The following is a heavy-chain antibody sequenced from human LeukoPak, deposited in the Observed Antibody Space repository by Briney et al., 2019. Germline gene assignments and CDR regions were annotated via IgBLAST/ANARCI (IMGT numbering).Heavy chain of an antibody. Sequence: ASVTVSCKASGYTFTGYYMHWVRQAPGQGLEWMGWINPNSGGTNYAQKFQGRVTMTRDTSIGTAYMELSRLRSDDTAVYYCAREGAAAGTVERFDPWGQGTLVTVSS. J-gene: IGHJ5*02. CDR1: GYTFTGYY. V-gene: IGHV1-2*02. D-gene: IGHD6-13*01. CDR3: AREGAAAGTVERFDP. CDR2: INPNSGGT.